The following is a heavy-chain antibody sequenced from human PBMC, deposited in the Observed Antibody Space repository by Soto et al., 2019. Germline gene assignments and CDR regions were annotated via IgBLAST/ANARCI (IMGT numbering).Heavy chain of an antibody. CDR1: GFTFSSSW. V-gene: IGHV3-7*01. D-gene: IGHD2-2*01. Sequence: GGSLRLSCAASGFTFSSSWMSWVRQAPGKGLEWVANIKQDGSEKYYVDSVKGRFTISRDTAKNSLYLQMNSLRAEDKSVYYCAREQTSCFDYWGQGTLVTVSS. J-gene: IGHJ4*02. CDR3: AREQTSCFDY. CDR2: IKQDGSEK.